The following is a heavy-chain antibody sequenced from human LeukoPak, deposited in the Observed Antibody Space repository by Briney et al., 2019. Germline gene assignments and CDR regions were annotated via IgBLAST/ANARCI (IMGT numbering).Heavy chain of an antibody. J-gene: IGHJ5*02. CDR2: ISAYNGNT. D-gene: IGHD3-9*01. CDR1: GHTFTSYG. CDR3: ARGPTYYDILTGYEFDP. V-gene: IGHV1-18*01. Sequence: ASVKVSCKASGHTFTSYGISWVRQAPGQGLEWMGWISAYNGNTNYAQKLQGRVTMTTDTSTSAAYMELRSLRSDDTAVYYCARGPTYYDILTGYEFDPWGQGTLVTVSS.